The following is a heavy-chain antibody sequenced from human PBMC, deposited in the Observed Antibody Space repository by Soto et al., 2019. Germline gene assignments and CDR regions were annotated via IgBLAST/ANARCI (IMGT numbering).Heavy chain of an antibody. V-gene: IGHV1-3*01. D-gene: IGHD1-26*01. Sequence: ASVKFSCTASGYTFTSYAMHWVRQAPGQRLEWMGWINAGNGNTKYSQKFQGRVTITRDTSASTAYMELSSLRSEDTAVYYCASSTVGATTYNWFDPWGQGTLVTVSS. CDR3: ASSTVGATTYNWFDP. CDR2: INAGNGNT. CDR1: GYTFTSYA. J-gene: IGHJ5*02.